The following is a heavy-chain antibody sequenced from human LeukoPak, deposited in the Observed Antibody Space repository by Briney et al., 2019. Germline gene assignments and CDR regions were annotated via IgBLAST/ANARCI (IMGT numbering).Heavy chain of an antibody. CDR3: ARSSKGVVVAATDY. J-gene: IGHJ4*02. CDR2: ISYDGSNK. CDR1: GFTFSSYA. V-gene: IGHV3-30*04. Sequence: GGSLRLSCAASGFTFSSYAMHWVRQAPGKGLEWVAVISYDGSNKYYADSVKGRFTISRDNSKNTLYLQMNSLRAEDTAVYYCARSSKGVVVAATDYWGQGTLVTVSS. D-gene: IGHD2-15*01.